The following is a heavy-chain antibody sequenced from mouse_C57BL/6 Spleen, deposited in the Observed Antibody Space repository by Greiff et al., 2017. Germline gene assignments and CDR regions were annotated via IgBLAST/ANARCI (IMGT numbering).Heavy chain of an antibody. D-gene: IGHD3-3*01. CDR3: ARGDGDYFDY. CDR1: GYSFTGYY. Sequence: EVKLMESGPELVKPGASVKISCKASGYSFTGYYMNWVKQSPEKSLEWIGEINPSTGGTTYNQKFKAKATLTVDKSSSTAYMQLKSLTSEDSAVYYCARGDGDYFDYWGQGTTLTVSS. CDR2: INPSTGGT. J-gene: IGHJ2*01. V-gene: IGHV1-42*01.